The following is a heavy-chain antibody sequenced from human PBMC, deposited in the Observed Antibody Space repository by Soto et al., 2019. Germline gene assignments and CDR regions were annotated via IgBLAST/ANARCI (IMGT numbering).Heavy chain of an antibody. CDR3: ARSYTNKWYDHFDH. CDR1: GYSFSTYA. V-gene: IGHV1-3*04. J-gene: IGHJ4*02. D-gene: IGHD1-1*01. CDR2: INTDNGNT. Sequence: GASVKVSCKASGYSFSTYAIHWVRQAPGHSLEWLGWINTDNGNTKYSQNFQGRVTITRDTSASTAYMELSSLKSEDTAIFYCARSYTNKWYDHFDHWGQGTLVTVSS.